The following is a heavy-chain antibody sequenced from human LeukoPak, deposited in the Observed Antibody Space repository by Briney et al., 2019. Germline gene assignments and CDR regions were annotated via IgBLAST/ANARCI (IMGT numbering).Heavy chain of an antibody. CDR2: INPNSGDT. CDR3: ARGLGPNIFLDY. CDR1: GYTFTGYY. V-gene: IGHV1-2*02. Sequence: GASVKVSCKGSGYTFTGYYMHWVRQAPGQGLEWMGWINPNSGDTGYAQKFRGRVTMTRDTSISTAYMELSRLRSDDTAVYYCARGLGPNIFLDYWGQGTLVTVSS. D-gene: IGHD1-26*01. J-gene: IGHJ4*02.